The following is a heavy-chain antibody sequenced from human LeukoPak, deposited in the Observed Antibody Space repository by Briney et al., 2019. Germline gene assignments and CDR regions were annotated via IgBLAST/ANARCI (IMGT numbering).Heavy chain of an antibody. J-gene: IGHJ6*03. CDR3: ARDTMVRGAYYYYYYMDV. D-gene: IGHD3-10*01. Sequence: GGSLRLSCAASGFTFSTYAMSWVRQAPGKGLEWVSGISASGVSTFYSDSVKGRFTISRDNAKNSLYLQMNSLRAEDTAVYYCARDTMVRGAYYYYYYMDVWGKGTTVTISS. CDR2: ISASGVST. V-gene: IGHV3-23*01. CDR1: GFTFSTYA.